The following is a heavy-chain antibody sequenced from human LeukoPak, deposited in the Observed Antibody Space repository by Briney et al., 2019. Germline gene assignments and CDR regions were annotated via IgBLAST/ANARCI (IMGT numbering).Heavy chain of an antibody. CDR1: GGSFSGYY. J-gene: IGHJ4*02. CDR2: INHSGST. Sequence: SETLSLTCAVYGGSFSGYYWSWIRQPPGKGLEWIGEINHSGSTNYNPSLKSRVTISVDTSKNQFSLKLSSVTAEDTAVYYCASGELHPNHDYWGQGTLVTVSS. D-gene: IGHD1-14*01. CDR3: ASGELHPNHDY. V-gene: IGHV4-34*01.